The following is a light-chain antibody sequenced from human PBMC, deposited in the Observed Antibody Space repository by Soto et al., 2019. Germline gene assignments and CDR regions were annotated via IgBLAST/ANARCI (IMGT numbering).Light chain of an antibody. CDR3: QQHNKYTST. CDR2: AAS. V-gene: IGKV1-39*01. Sequence: IQMTQSPSSLSSSLGDRVTITCRASQSISSYLNWYQQKPGKAPKLLIYAASSLQSGVPSRFSGSGSGTDFTLTISSLQNEDFATYYCQQHNKYTSTFGGGTKVDIK. J-gene: IGKJ4*01. CDR1: QSISSY.